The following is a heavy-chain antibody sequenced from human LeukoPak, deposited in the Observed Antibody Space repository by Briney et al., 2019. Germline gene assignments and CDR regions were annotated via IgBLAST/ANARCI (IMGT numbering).Heavy chain of an antibody. Sequence: SETLSLTCTVSGGSINDYYWNWIRQPPGKGLEWIGYIYYSGSTNYNPSLKSRVTVSVDTSKTRFSLRLSSVTAADTAVYYCARGYYDSGTYSGYYQHWGQGTLVTVSS. J-gene: IGHJ1*01. CDR3: ARGYYDSGTYSGYYQH. CDR1: GGSINDYY. CDR2: IYYSGST. V-gene: IGHV4-59*01. D-gene: IGHD3-10*01.